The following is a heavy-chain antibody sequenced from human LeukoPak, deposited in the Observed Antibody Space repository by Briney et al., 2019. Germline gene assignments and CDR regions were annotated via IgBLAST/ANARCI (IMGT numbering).Heavy chain of an antibody. CDR3: AKDFRIGYSAHFDY. Sequence: GSLRLSCVGSGFTFRSHAVSWVRQAPEKGLEFVSGIYENGGTTYYADSVKGRFSISRDNSKNTLYLQMDSLRGEDTAVYYCAKDFRIGYSAHFDYWGQGALVTVSS. D-gene: IGHD2-21*01. CDR1: GFTFRSHA. V-gene: IGHV3-23*01. CDR2: IYENGGTT. J-gene: IGHJ4*02.